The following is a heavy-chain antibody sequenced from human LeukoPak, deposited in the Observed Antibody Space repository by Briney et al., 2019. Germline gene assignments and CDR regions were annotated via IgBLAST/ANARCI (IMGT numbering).Heavy chain of an antibody. CDR1: GFTFSSYA. D-gene: IGHD2-21*02. Sequence: GGSLRLSCAASGFTFSSYAMSWVRQAPGKGLEWVSAISGSGGSTYYADSVKGRFTISRDNSKNTLYLQMNSLRAEDTAVYYCAKPLVVVPAPIPSWFDPWGQGTLVTVSS. J-gene: IGHJ5*02. V-gene: IGHV3-23*01. CDR2: ISGSGGST. CDR3: AKPLVVVPAPIPSWFDP.